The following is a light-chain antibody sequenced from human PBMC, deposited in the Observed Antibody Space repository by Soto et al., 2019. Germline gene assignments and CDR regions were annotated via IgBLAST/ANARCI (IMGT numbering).Light chain of an antibody. V-gene: IGLV1-40*01. CDR2: GNS. Sequence: QLVVTQPPSVSGAPGQRVTISCTGSSSNIGAGYDVHWYQQLPGTAPKLLIYGNSNRPSGVPDRFSGSKSGTSASLAITGLQAEDEADYYCQSYDSSLSGYVFGTGTKVTVL. J-gene: IGLJ1*01. CDR1: SSNIGAGYD. CDR3: QSYDSSLSGYV.